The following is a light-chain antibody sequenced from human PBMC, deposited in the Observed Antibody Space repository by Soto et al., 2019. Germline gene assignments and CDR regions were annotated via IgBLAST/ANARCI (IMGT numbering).Light chain of an antibody. CDR1: QSVSNN. J-gene: IGKJ4*01. V-gene: IGKV3-15*01. CDR3: QQYNKWPLT. CDR2: FAS. Sequence: MTQSPSTLSASVGDTVTITCRASQSVSNNLAWYQQKPGQAPRLLIYFASTRATGIPARFSGSGSGTEFSLTISSLQSEDFALYYCQQYNKWPLTFGGGTKVETK.